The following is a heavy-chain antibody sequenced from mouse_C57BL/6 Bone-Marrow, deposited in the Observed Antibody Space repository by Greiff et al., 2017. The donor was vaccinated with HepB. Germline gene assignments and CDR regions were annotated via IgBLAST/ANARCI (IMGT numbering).Heavy chain of an antibody. D-gene: IGHD1-1*01. CDR3: ASKPNYYGSSYYAMDY. J-gene: IGHJ4*01. CDR2: INPSNGGT. CDR1: GYTFTSYW. Sequence: QVQLKQPGTELVKPGASVKLSCKASGYTFTSYWMHWVKQRPGQGLEWIGNINPSNGGTNYNEKFKSKATLTVDKSSSTAYMQLSSLTSEDSAVYYCASKPNYYGSSYYAMDYWGQGTSVTVSS. V-gene: IGHV1-53*01.